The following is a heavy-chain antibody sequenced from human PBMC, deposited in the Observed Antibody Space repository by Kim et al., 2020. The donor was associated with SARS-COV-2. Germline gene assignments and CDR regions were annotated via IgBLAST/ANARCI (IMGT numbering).Heavy chain of an antibody. D-gene: IGHD6-13*01. CDR1: GDSISGYY. J-gene: IGHJ4*02. CDR3: ARHGGQQLDRPLDS. Sequence: SETLSPTCTVSGDSISGYYWSWIRQPPGKGLEWIGYMYSSGSTKYNPSLKSRVTISVDTSQNQFSLRLSSVTAADSALYYCARHGGQQLDRPLDSWGLGTRVTVSS. CDR2: MYSSGST. V-gene: IGHV4-59*08.